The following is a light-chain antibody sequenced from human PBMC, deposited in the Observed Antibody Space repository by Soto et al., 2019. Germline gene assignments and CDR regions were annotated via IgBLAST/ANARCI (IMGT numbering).Light chain of an antibody. CDR2: EVS. CDR3: RSYKRGATLV. V-gene: IGLV2-14*01. Sequence: QSALTHPASVSGSPGQSITISCTGTPSDVGGYKHVAWNPQYPGKAPKLIIFEVSDRPSGISNRFSGSKSANTASLSISGLQAEDEADYYCRSYKRGATLVFGGGTKLSVL. J-gene: IGLJ2*01. CDR1: PSDVGGYKH.